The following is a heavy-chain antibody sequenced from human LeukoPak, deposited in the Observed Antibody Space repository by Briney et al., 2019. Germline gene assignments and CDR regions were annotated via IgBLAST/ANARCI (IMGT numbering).Heavy chain of an antibody. V-gene: IGHV3-30-3*01. CDR2: ISYDGSNK. CDR3: ARGHHTRGSYPGY. D-gene: IGHD1-26*01. CDR1: GFTFSSYA. J-gene: IGHJ4*02. Sequence: AGGSLRLSCAASGFTFSSYAMHWVRQAPGKGLEWVAVISYDGSNKYYADSVKGRFTISRDNSKNTLYLQMNSLRAEDTAVYYCARGHHTRGSYPGYWGQGTLVTVPS.